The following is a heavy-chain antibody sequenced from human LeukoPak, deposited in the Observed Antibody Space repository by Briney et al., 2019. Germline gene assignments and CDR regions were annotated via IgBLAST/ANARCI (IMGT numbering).Heavy chain of an antibody. Sequence: PGGSLRLSCAASGFTVSSNYMSWVRQAPVKGLEWVSVIYSGGSTYYADSVKGRFTISRDNSKNTLYLQMNSLRAEDTAVYYCARVSNTDAFDIWGQGTMVTVSS. J-gene: IGHJ3*02. CDR2: IYSGGST. CDR3: ARVSNTDAFDI. D-gene: IGHD2-2*02. V-gene: IGHV3-66*01. CDR1: GFTVSSNY.